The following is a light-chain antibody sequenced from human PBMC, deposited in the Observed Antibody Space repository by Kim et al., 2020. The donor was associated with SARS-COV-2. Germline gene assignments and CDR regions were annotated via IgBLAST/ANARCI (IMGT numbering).Light chain of an antibody. J-gene: IGLJ1*01. V-gene: IGLV2-8*01. Sequence: GQSVTISRTGTSSDFGGYNNVSWYQQHPGKGPKPMIYGVGTRPSGVPDRFSGSRSGNTASLTVSGLQAEDEADYYCSSYAGSNTYVFGTGTKVTVL. CDR1: SSDFGGYNN. CDR2: GVG. CDR3: SSYAGSNTYV.